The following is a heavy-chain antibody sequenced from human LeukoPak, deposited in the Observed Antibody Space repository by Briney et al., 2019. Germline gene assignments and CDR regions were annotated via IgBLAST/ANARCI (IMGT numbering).Heavy chain of an antibody. CDR3: ARDSVDTMIVVKLWAFDI. Sequence: ASVKVSCKASGYTFTGHYMYWVRQAPGQGLEWMGWINPNSGGTKYAQKFQGRVTMTRDTSISTAYMELSRLRSDDTAVYYCARDSVDTMIVVKLWAFDIWGQGTMVTVSS. CDR2: INPNSGGT. CDR1: GYTFTGHY. V-gene: IGHV1-2*02. J-gene: IGHJ3*02. D-gene: IGHD3-22*01.